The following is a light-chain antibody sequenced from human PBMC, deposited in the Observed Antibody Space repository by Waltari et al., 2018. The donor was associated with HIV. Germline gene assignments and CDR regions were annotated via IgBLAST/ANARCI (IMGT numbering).Light chain of an antibody. V-gene: IGKV6-21*01. Sequence: EIELTQSPDFQSVTPKEKVNITYRASQSIGSSLHWYQQKPDQSPKLLIKYASKSFSGVPSRFSGSGSGTDFTLTIDSLEAGDAATYYCHQSSSLPHTFGQGTKLEIK. CDR3: HQSSSLPHT. CDR1: QSIGSS. J-gene: IGKJ2*01. CDR2: YAS.